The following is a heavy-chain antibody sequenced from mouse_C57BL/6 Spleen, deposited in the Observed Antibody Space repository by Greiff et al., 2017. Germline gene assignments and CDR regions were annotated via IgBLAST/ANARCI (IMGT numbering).Heavy chain of an antibody. Sequence: VQLQQPGAELVKPGASVKMSCKASGYTFTSYWITWVKQRPGQGLEWIGDIYPGSGSTNYNEKFKSKATLPVDTSSSTAYMQLSSLTSEDSAVYYCARVRITTVVAKGYWGQGTTLTVSS. J-gene: IGHJ2*01. V-gene: IGHV1-55*01. CDR1: GYTFTSYW. CDR3: ARVRITTVVAKGY. D-gene: IGHD1-1*01. CDR2: IYPGSGST.